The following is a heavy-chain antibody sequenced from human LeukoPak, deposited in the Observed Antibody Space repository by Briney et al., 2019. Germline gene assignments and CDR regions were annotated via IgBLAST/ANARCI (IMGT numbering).Heavy chain of an antibody. D-gene: IGHD5-24*01. V-gene: IGHV3-53*01. J-gene: IGHJ4*02. Sequence: GGSLRLSCAASGFTVSSNYMSWVRQAPGKGLEWVSVIYSSSSTYYADSVKGRFTISRDNSKNTLYLQMNSLRVEDTAVYYCAREGDGYRTTGYFDYWGQGTLVTVSS. CDR1: GFTVSSNY. CDR2: IYSSSST. CDR3: AREGDGYRTTGYFDY.